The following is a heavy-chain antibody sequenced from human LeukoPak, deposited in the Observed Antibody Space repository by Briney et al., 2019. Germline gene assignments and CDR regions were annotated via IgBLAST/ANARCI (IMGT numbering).Heavy chain of an antibody. J-gene: IGHJ4*02. CDR2: IYYSGSA. D-gene: IGHD6-19*01. V-gene: IGHV4-59*01. CDR1: GGSISSYY. Sequence: SETLSLTCTVSGGSISSYYWSWIRQPPGKGLEWIGYIYYSGSANYNPSLKSRVTISVDTSKNQFSLKLSSVTAADTAVYYCARWHSSGWVYFDYWGQGTLVTVSS. CDR3: ARWHSSGWVYFDY.